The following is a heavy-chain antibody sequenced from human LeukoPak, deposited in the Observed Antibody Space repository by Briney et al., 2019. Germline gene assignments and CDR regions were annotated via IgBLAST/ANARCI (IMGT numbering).Heavy chain of an antibody. CDR3: GRHVSNGWDYHYGLDV. CDR2: AYYTGEI. V-gene: IGHV4-39*01. Sequence: SETLSLTCTVSGGSVASTGCYWGWIRQSPGKGLEWIGSAYYTGEIYSTPSLKSRLTISVDTSMNQFALTLTSVTAADTAVYYCGRHVSNGWDYHYGLDVWGQGTTVTVSS. D-gene: IGHD6-19*01. J-gene: IGHJ6*02. CDR1: GGSVASTGCY.